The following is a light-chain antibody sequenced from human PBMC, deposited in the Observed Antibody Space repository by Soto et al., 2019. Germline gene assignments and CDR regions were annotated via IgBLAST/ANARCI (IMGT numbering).Light chain of an antibody. CDR3: CSYAGSSTVV. CDR2: EVS. Sequence: QSALTQPASVSGSPGQSITISCTGTSSDVRSYNLVSWYQQHPGKAPILMIYEVSKRPSGVSNRFSGSKSGNTASLTISGLQAEDEAEYYCCSYAGSSTVVFGGGTEVTVL. V-gene: IGLV2-23*02. J-gene: IGLJ2*01. CDR1: SSDVRSYNL.